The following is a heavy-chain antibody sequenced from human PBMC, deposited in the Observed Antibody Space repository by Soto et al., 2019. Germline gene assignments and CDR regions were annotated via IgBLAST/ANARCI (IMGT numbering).Heavy chain of an antibody. CDR3: ARGRGYYGSGSYSSPLYYYYYGMDV. Sequence: QVQLVQSGAEVKKPGSSVKVSCKASGGTFGSYAISWVRQAPGQGLEWMGGIIPIFGTANYAQKFQGRVTITADESTSTAYMELSSLRSEDTAVYYCARGRGYYGSGSYSSPLYYYYYGMDVWGQGTTVTVSS. J-gene: IGHJ6*02. V-gene: IGHV1-69*01. CDR1: GGTFGSYA. D-gene: IGHD3-10*01. CDR2: IIPIFGTA.